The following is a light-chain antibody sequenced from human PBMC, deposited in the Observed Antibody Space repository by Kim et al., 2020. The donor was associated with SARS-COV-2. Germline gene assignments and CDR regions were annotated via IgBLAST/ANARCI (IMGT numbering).Light chain of an antibody. V-gene: IGKV1-17*01. CDR3: LQHSTYPIT. J-gene: IGKJ5*01. CDR1: QEIRND. CDR2: GAS. Sequence: EAVGDRDTITGRGRQEIRNDLGGYHENPGRGPERLVYGASSLQSGVPSRFSGSGSGTEFTLTISSVQPEDFATYFCLQHSTYPITFGQGTRLEIK.